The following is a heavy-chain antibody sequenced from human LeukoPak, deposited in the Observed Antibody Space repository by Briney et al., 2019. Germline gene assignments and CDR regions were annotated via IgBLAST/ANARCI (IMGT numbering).Heavy chain of an antibody. CDR3: ARDRVLLWFGELPQPFDY. Sequence: ASVKVSCKASADTFIGYYMHWVRQTPGQGLEWMGWINPNSGGTNYAQKFQGRVTMTRDTSISTAYMELSRLRSDDKAVYYCARDRVLLWFGELPQPFDYWGQGTLVTVSS. CDR2: INPNSGGT. J-gene: IGHJ4*02. V-gene: IGHV1-2*02. D-gene: IGHD3-10*01. CDR1: ADTFIGYY.